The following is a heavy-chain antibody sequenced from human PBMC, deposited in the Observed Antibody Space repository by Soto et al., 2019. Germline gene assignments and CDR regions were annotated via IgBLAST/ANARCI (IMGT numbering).Heavy chain of an antibody. Sequence: GGSLRLSCAASGFTFSSYGMHWVRQAPGKGLEWVAVIWYDGSNKYYADSVKGRFTISRDNSKNTLYLQMNSLRAEDTAVYYCARSRGNFTMGDYWGQGTLVTVSS. J-gene: IGHJ4*02. V-gene: IGHV3-33*01. CDR1: GFTFSSYG. CDR2: IWYDGSNK. D-gene: IGHD3-10*01. CDR3: ARSRGNFTMGDY.